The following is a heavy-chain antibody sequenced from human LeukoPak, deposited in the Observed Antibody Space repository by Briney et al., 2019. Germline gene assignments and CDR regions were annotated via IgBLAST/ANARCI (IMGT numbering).Heavy chain of an antibody. CDR2: IYYSGST. V-gene: IGHV4-59*01. Sequence: SETLSLTCTVSGGSISSYYWSWIRQPPGKGLEWIGYIYYSGSTNYNPSLKSRVTISVDTSKNQISLKLSSVTAADTAVYYCARDLRYDSSGWAFDYWGQGTLVTVSS. J-gene: IGHJ4*02. D-gene: IGHD3-22*01. CDR3: ARDLRYDSSGWAFDY. CDR1: GGSISSYY.